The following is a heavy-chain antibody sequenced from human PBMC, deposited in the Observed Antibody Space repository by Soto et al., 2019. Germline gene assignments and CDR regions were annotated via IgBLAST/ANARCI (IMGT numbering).Heavy chain of an antibody. CDR1: AYNFSDWY. J-gene: IGHJ4*02. Sequence: ASVKVSCKASAYNFSDWYIHWVRQAPGQGLEWVGWINPYSGETDYARRFQGRVAMTRDTSINTAYMELSRLKSDDTAIYYCARDGHNTLGIDSWGQGTLVTVS. CDR2: INPYSGET. CDR3: ARDGHNTLGIDS. D-gene: IGHD1-26*01. V-gene: IGHV1-2*02.